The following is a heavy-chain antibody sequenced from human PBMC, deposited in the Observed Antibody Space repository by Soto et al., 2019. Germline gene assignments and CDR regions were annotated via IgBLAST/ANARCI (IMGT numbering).Heavy chain of an antibody. V-gene: IGHV3-33*01. D-gene: IGHD2-2*01. J-gene: IGHJ6*02. Sequence: GGSLRLSCAASGITFSTYGMHWVRQAPGKGLEWVAVIWYDGSNKYYADSVKGRFTISRDNSKNTLYLQMNSLRAEDTAVYYCAREYQKRASGYYYGMDLWGQGTTVTVS. CDR2: IWYDGSNK. CDR1: GITFSTYG. CDR3: AREYQKRASGYYYGMDL.